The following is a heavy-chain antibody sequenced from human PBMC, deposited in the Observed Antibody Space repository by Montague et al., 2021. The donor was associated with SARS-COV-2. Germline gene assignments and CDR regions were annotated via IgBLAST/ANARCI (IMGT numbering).Heavy chain of an antibody. Sequence: SETLSLTCAVHGGSFSTYSWNWIRQPPGKGTEWIGEIHHGGSTNXSPSLKSRVTISADTSKNQFSLKLTSVAAADTAVYYCARLGDGVVPSPILGVGPYYSYYYMDVWGKGTTVTVSS. D-gene: IGHD3-10*01. CDR3: ARLGDGVVPSPILGVGPYYSYYYMDV. CDR1: GGSFSTYS. J-gene: IGHJ6*03. CDR2: IHHGGST. V-gene: IGHV4-34*01.